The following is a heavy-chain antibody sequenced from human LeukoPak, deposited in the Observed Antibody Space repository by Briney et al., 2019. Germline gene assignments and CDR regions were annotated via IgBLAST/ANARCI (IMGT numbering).Heavy chain of an antibody. CDR2: IKSKTDGGTT. Sequence: GGSLRLSCTASGFTFGDYAMSWVRQAPGKGLEWVGCIKSKTDGGTTDYAAPVKGRFTISRDDSKNTLYLQMNSLKTEDTAVYYCTTPSAIAAAAYEYYFDYWGQGTLVTVSS. CDR3: TTPSAIAAAAYEYYFDY. J-gene: IGHJ4*02. CDR1: GFTFGDYA. D-gene: IGHD6-13*01. V-gene: IGHV3-15*01.